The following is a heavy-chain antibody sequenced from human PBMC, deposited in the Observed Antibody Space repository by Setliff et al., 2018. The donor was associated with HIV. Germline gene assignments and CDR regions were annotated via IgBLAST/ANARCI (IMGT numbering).Heavy chain of an antibody. CDR1: GFTVSNNY. Sequence: GGSLRLSCAASGFTVSNNYMSWVRQAPGKGLECVSVIYSGGGTYYADSVKGRFTISRDNSKNTLYLQMNSLRAADTAVYYCARDPNAYYSGTFGWGQGTLVTSPQ. CDR2: IYSGGGT. D-gene: IGHD3-10*01. J-gene: IGHJ4*02. V-gene: IGHV3-66*02. CDR3: ARDPNAYYSGTFG.